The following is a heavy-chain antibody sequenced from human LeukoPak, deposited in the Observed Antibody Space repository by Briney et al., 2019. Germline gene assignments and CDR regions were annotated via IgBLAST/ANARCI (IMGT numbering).Heavy chain of an antibody. CDR1: GYTFTSYY. CDR2: INPNSGGT. D-gene: IGHD6-19*01. CDR3: ARVPAVAGTRRAFDI. Sequence: GASVKVSCKASGYTFTSYYMHWVRQAPGQGLEWMGWINPNSGGTNYAQKFQGRVTMTRDTSISTAYMELSRLRSDDTAVYYCARVPAVAGTRRAFDIWGQGTMVTVSS. J-gene: IGHJ3*02. V-gene: IGHV1-2*02.